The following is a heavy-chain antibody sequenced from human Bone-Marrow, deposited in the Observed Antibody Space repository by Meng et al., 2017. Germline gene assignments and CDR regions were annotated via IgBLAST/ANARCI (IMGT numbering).Heavy chain of an antibody. CDR2: INHSGST. D-gene: IGHD3-10*01. CDR3: ARGVRYYYGSGSYYNVGRPYYYYGMDV. CDR1: GGSFSGYY. J-gene: IGHJ6*02. Sequence: GSLRLSCAAYGGSFSGYYWSWIRQPPGKGLEWIGEINHSGSTNYNPSLKSRVTISVDMSKNQFSLKLSSVTAADTAVYYCARGVRYYYGSGSYYNVGRPYYYYGMDVWGQGTTVTVSS. V-gene: IGHV4-34*01.